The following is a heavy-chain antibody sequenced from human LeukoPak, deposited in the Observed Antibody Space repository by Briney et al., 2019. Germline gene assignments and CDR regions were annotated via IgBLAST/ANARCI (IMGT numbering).Heavy chain of an antibody. CDR1: GGSFSGYY. V-gene: IGHV4-31*11. CDR3: ARSGQGYSSGYLFDY. Sequence: SETLSLTCAVYGGSFSGYYWSWIRQHPGKGLEWIGYIYYSGSTYYNPSLKSRVTISVDTSKNQFSLKLSSVTAADTAVYYCARSGQGYSSGYLFDYWGQGTLVTVSS. CDR2: IYYSGST. D-gene: IGHD6-19*01. J-gene: IGHJ4*02.